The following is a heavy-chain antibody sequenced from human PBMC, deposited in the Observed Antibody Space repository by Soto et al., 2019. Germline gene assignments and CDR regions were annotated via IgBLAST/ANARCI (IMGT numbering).Heavy chain of an antibody. CDR2: IYYSGST. J-gene: IGHJ4*02. D-gene: IGHD3-10*01. CDR3: AGDLVSYYGSGSPDATY. Sequence: QVQLQESGPGLVKPSQTLSLTCTVSGGSISSGGYYWSWIRQHPGKGLEWIGYIYYSGSTYYNPILKSRVTMSVDTSKNQFSLTLSSVTAADTAVYYCAGDLVSYYGSGSPDATYWGQGTLVTVSS. V-gene: IGHV4-31*03. CDR1: GGSISSGGYY.